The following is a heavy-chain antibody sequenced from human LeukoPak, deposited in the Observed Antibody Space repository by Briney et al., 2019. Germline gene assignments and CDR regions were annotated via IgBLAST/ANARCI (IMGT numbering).Heavy chain of an antibody. CDR2: IYYSGST. D-gene: IGHD3-10*01. CDR3: AKSDYYASGLDY. J-gene: IGHJ4*02. Sequence: SETLSLTCIVSGGSISSNYWGWIRQPPGKGLEWIGHIYYSGSTNYNPSLKSRVTISVDTSKKQFSLKLSSVTAADTAVYYCAKSDYYASGLDYWGQGTLVTVSS. V-gene: IGHV4-59*08. CDR1: GGSISSNY.